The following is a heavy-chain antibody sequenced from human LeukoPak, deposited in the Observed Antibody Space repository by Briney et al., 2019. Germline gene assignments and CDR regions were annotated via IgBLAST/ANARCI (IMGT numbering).Heavy chain of an antibody. V-gene: IGHV1-8*01. Sequence: ASVKVSCKAPGYTFTSYDINWVRQATGQGLEWMGWMNPNSGNTGYAQKFQGRVTMTRNTSISTAYMELSSLRSEDTAVYYCARGGGAARPNWFDPWGQGTLVTVSS. CDR3: ARGGGAARPNWFDP. CDR1: GYTFTSYD. D-gene: IGHD6-6*01. CDR2: MNPNSGNT. J-gene: IGHJ5*02.